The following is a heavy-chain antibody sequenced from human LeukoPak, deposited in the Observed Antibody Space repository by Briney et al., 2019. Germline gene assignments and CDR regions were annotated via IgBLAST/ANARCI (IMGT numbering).Heavy chain of an antibody. CDR1: GFTFSSYG. D-gene: IGHD6-13*01. CDR2: IRYDGSNK. J-gene: IGHJ4*02. CDR3: AKDHVHMYSSSWYYFDY. V-gene: IGHV3-30*02. Sequence: GGSLRLSCAASGFTFSSYGMHWVRQAPGKGLEWVAFIRYDGSNKYYADSVKGRFTISRDNSKNTLYLQMNSLRAEDTAVYYCAKDHVHMYSSSWYYFDYWGQGTLVTVSS.